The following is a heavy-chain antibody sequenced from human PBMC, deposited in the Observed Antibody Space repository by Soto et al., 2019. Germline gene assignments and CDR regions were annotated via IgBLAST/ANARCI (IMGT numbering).Heavy chain of an antibody. J-gene: IGHJ6*02. CDR2: IYWDDDK. D-gene: IGHD2-21*02. V-gene: IGHV2-5*02. Sequence: QITLKESGPTLVKPTQTLTLTCTFSGFSLSTIGVGVDWIRQPPGKALEWLALIYWDDDKRYSPSLKSRLTVTKDTSKTQLVLTMTNMDPVDTATYYCVQSRCGGDCLQSYSSHSYYGLDVWGQGTTVTVSS. CDR3: VQSRCGGDCLQSYSSHSYYGLDV. CDR1: GFSLSTIGVG.